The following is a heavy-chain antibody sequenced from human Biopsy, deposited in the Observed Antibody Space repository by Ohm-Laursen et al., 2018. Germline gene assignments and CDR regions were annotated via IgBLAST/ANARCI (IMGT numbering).Heavy chain of an antibody. J-gene: IGHJ3*01. Sequence: GTLSLTCHVSGGAIDSYYGSWSRQPPGKGLEWLGQIYPGGSTNYNPSLESRFTMSVNTSKKQLSLMVSSVTAAESAIYYCASVVLGPNSDAFDLWGQGTMVVVSS. CDR1: GGAIDSYY. CDR3: ASVVLGPNSDAFDL. V-gene: IGHV4-4*07. CDR2: IYPGGST. D-gene: IGHD3-22*01.